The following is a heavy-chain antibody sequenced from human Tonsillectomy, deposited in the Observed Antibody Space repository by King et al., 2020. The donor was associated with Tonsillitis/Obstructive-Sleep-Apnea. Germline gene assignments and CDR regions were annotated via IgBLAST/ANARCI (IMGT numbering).Heavy chain of an antibody. CDR3: ARSPSYDFWSGYYRY. J-gene: IGHJ4*02. D-gene: IGHD3-3*01. CDR1: GFTVSSNY. V-gene: IGHV3-66*01. CDR2: IYCGGST. Sequence: VQLVESGGGLVQPGGSLRLSCAASGFTVSSNYMSWVRQAPGKGLEWGSVIYCGGSTYYADSVKGRFTISRDNSKNTLYLQMNSLRAEDTAVYYCARSPSYDFWSGYYRYWGQGTLVTVSS.